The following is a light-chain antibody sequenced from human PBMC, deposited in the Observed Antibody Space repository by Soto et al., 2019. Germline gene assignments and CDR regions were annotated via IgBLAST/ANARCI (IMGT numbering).Light chain of an antibody. Sequence: EIVLTQSPGSLSLSPGERATLSCRASQSVRSDDLAWYQQKPGQAPRLLVYGASSRATGIPDRFSDSGSGTDFTLTISRLEPEDFAVYYCHQYDIPPQTFGRGTRVEI. V-gene: IGKV3-20*01. CDR2: GAS. CDR1: QSVRSDD. CDR3: HQYDIPPQT. J-gene: IGKJ1*01.